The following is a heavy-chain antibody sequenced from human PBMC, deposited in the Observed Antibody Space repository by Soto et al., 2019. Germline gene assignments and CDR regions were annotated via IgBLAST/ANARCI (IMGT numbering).Heavy chain of an antibody. CDR2: IYSTGST. Sequence: QVQLQESGPRLVKPSETLSLSCTVSGGSIKNYYWRWIRQPAGKGLEWIGRIYSTGSTNYNASLKSRVTMSVDTSNNQFSLRLGSVTAADTAVYYCARDEYYDSNNWFDTWGQGTLVTVSS. CDR3: ARDEYYDSNNWFDT. J-gene: IGHJ5*02. V-gene: IGHV4-4*07. CDR1: GGSIKNYY. D-gene: IGHD3-22*01.